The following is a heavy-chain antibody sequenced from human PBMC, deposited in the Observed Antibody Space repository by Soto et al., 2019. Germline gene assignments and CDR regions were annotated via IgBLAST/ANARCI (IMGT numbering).Heavy chain of an antibody. CDR1: GGTFSSYA. Sequence: SVKVSCKASGGTFSSYAISWVRQAPGQGLEWMGGIIPIFGTANYAQKFQGRVMITADESTSTAYMELSSLRSEDTAVYYCATILGDYGGNWFDYWGQEPWSPSPQ. D-gene: IGHD4-17*01. CDR3: ATILGDYGGNWFDY. J-gene: IGHJ5*01. V-gene: IGHV1-69*13. CDR2: IIPIFGTA.